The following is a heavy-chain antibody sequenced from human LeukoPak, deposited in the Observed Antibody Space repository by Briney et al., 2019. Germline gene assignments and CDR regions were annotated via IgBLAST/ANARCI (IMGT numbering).Heavy chain of an antibody. CDR1: RYTFTGYY. D-gene: IGHD3-3*01. Sequence: ASVKVSCKASRYTFTGYYMHWVRQAPGQGLEWMGWINPNSGGTNYAQKFQGRVTMTRDTSISTAYMELSRLRSDDTAVYYCARTFGVALGWFDPWGQGTLVTVSS. J-gene: IGHJ5*02. V-gene: IGHV1-2*02. CDR3: ARTFGVALGWFDP. CDR2: INPNSGGT.